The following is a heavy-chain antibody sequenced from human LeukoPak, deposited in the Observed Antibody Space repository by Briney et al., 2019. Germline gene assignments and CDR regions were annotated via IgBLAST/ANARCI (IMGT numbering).Heavy chain of an antibody. J-gene: IGHJ5*02. V-gene: IGHV3-21*01. CDR2: ITGRSTYI. CDR1: GFTFSSYT. CDR3: ARGLTVTSTCWFDR. D-gene: IGHD4-11*01. Sequence: PGGSLRLSCAVSGFTFSSYTMNWVRQAPGKGLEWVSSITGRSTYIYYADSVKGRFTISRDNAKNSLYLQMNSLRAEDTAVYYCARGLTVTSTCWFDRWGQGSLVTVSS.